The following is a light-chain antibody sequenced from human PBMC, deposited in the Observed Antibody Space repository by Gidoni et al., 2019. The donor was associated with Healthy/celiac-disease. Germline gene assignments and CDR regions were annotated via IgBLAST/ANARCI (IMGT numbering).Light chain of an antibody. CDR3: QQYNSYSSLT. CDR2: KAS. Sequence: DIQMTQSPPTMSASVGDRVTNTCRASKSISSWLAWYQQKPGKAPKLLIYKASSLESGVPSRFSGSGSGTEFTLTISSLQPDDFATYYCQQYNSYSSLTFGGGTKVEIK. J-gene: IGKJ4*01. V-gene: IGKV1-5*03. CDR1: KSISSW.